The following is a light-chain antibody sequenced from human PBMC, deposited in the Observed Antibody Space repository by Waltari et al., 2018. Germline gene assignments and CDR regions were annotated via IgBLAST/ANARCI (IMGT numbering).Light chain of an antibody. V-gene: IGLV3-21*02. CDR1: DLETKL. Sequence: SYILTQPPARSVAPGQTARISWGGSDLETKLFDWYEQKPGQAPKLVFYDDTDRPSGVPERFSGSSSGYTATLTISGVEDGDEADYFCQASDSNGAYVLCGGGT. J-gene: IGLJ2*01. CDR3: QASDSNGAYVL. CDR2: DDT.